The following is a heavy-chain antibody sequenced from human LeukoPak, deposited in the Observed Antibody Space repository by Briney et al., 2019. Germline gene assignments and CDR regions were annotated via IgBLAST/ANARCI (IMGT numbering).Heavy chain of an antibody. J-gene: IGHJ3*02. CDR2: MNPNSGNT. V-gene: IGHV1-8*01. CDR3: ARASQRITIFGVVRAFDI. Sequence: ASVKVSCKASGYTFTSYDINWVRQATGQGLEWMGWMNPNSGNTGYAQKFQGRVTITRNTSISTAYMELSSLRSEDTAVYYCARASQRITIFGVVRAFDIWGQGTMVTVSS. CDR1: GYTFTSYD. D-gene: IGHD3-3*01.